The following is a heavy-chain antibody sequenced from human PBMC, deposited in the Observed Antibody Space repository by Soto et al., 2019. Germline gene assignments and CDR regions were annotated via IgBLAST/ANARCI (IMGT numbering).Heavy chain of an antibody. J-gene: IGHJ4*02. V-gene: IGHV3-74*01. CDR2: INSDGSST. D-gene: IGHD6-13*01. CDR3: AREAVIAAAGFDY. CDR1: GFTFSSYW. Sequence: EVQMLESGGGLAQPGGSLRLSCAVSGFTFSSYWMHWVRQAPGKGLVWVSRINSDGSSTSYADSVKGRFTISRDNAKNTLYLQMNSLRAEDTAVYYCAREAVIAAAGFDYWGQGTLVTVSS.